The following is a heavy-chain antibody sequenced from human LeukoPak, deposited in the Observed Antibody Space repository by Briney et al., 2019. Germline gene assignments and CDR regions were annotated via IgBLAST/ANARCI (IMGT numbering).Heavy chain of an antibody. D-gene: IGHD3-22*01. V-gene: IGHV3-20*04. J-gene: IGHJ4*02. CDR1: GFTFDDYG. CDR3: AKLLYYYDSSGPFDY. CDR2: INWNGDST. Sequence: GGSLRLSCAASGFTFDDYGMTWVRQAPGKGLEWVSGINWNGDSTDYADSVKGRFTISRDNAKKSLYLQMNSLRAEDTAFYYCAKLLYYYDSSGPFDYWGQGTLVTVSS.